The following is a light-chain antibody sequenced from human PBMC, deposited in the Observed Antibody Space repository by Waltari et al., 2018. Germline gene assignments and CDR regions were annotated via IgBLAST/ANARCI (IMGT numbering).Light chain of an antibody. V-gene: IGLV2-23*01. CDR1: RSDVGGYNL. CDR2: EGI. CDR3: SSYAGSSTWV. Sequence: QSALTQPASVSGSPGQSITISCTGTRSDVGGYNLVSWYQQHPGKAPKLMIYEGIKRPSGVPNRFSGSKSGNTASLTISGLQAEDEADYYCSSYAGSSTWVFGGVTKLTVL. J-gene: IGLJ3*02.